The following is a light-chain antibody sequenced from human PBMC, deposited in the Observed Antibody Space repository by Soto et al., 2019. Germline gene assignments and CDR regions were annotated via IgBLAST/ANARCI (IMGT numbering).Light chain of an antibody. V-gene: IGKV1-5*01. Sequence: DIQMTQSPSTVSASVGDRITITCRASQSINTWLAWYRQRPGEAPQLLIYDVSTLAMGVPARFSGSGSGTDFTLSISRLQADDFATFYCQQYQTYPRTFGQGTKVEVK. CDR2: DVS. CDR1: QSINTW. CDR3: QQYQTYPRT. J-gene: IGKJ1*01.